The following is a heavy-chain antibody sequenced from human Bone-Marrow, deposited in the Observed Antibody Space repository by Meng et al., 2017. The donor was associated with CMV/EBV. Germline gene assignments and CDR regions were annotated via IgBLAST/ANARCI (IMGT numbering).Heavy chain of an antibody. Sequence: SENLSLTCTVSGGSISSSSYYWGWIRQPPGKGLEWIGSIYYSGSTYYNPSLKSRVTISVDTSKNQFSLKLSSVTAADTAVYYCAREFLEWLFPTARYYYYGMDVSGQGTTVTVSS. V-gene: IGHV4-39*07. J-gene: IGHJ6*02. CDR3: AREFLEWLFPTARYYYYGMDV. D-gene: IGHD3-3*01. CDR1: GGSISSSSYY. CDR2: IYYSGST.